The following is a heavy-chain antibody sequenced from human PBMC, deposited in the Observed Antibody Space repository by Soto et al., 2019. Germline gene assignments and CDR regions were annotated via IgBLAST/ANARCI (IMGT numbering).Heavy chain of an antibody. D-gene: IGHD6-6*01. J-gene: IGHJ5*02. CDR3: AKDLTRQLAYWLDP. CDR1: GGTFSSNG. V-gene: IGHV1-2*02. CDR2: INAHSGGT. Sequence: ASVQVSCKASGGTFSSNGISWVRQAPGQGLEWMGWINAHSGGTEYAQKFQGRVTLTRDTSIATAYLTLTSLTSDDTALYYCAKDLTRQLAYWLDPWGQGTQVTVSS.